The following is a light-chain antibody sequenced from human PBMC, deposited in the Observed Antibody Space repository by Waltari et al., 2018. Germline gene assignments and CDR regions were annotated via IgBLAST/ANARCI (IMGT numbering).Light chain of an antibody. CDR2: DNN. Sequence: QSVLTQPPSVSAAPGQKVTISCPGSTSNIGNHFVSWYHHPPGTAPKLLIHDNNKRPSGIPDRFSGSKSGTSATLDITGLQTGDEADYYCATWDSSLSNVVFGGGTKLTVL. CDR3: ATWDSSLSNVV. J-gene: IGLJ2*01. CDR1: TSNIGNHF. V-gene: IGLV1-51*01.